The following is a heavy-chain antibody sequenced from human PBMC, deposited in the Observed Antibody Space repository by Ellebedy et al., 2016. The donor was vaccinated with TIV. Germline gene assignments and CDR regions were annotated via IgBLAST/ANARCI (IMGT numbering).Heavy chain of an antibody. D-gene: IGHD4-17*01. Sequence: PGGSLRLSCAASEFNFRSYWMTWVRQAPGKGLEWVAKIRQEGDEIYYVESVKGRFTISSDNAKNSLFLQMNSLRVEDTAVYYCARRASYGDYAVQVNPWFDPWGQGTLVTVSS. CDR3: ARRASYGDYAVQVNPWFDP. V-gene: IGHV3-7*01. CDR1: EFNFRSYW. J-gene: IGHJ5*02. CDR2: IRQEGDEI.